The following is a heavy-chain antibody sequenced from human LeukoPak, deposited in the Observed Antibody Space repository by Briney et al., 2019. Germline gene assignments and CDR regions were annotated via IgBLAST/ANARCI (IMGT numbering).Heavy chain of an antibody. CDR2: IYYSGSF. J-gene: IGHJ4*02. CDR3: ARENPSGYYNRPIDY. CDR1: GGSISSYY. V-gene: IGHV4-59*01. Sequence: SETLSLTCTVSGGSISSYYWSWIRQPPGKGLEWIGDIYYSGSFKYNPSLKSRVTMSVDTSKNQFSLKLSSVTAADTAIYYCARENPSGYYNRPIDYWGQGTLVTVSS. D-gene: IGHD3-22*01.